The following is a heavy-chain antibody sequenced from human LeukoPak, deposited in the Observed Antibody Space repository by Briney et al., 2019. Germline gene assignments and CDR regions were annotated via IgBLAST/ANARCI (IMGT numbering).Heavy chain of an antibody. CDR1: SDSIRNYF. CDR2: ISASGSS. J-gene: IGHJ3*01. V-gene: IGHV4-4*07. D-gene: IGHD6-6*01. Sequence: SETLSLTCTFSSDSIRNYFWSWMRQPAGKGLEWIGRISASGSSNYNPSLKTRVTMSLDTSKNQFSLKLTSVTAADTAVYYCARLRVPAARGAFDCWGQGTMVTVAS. CDR3: ARLRVPAARGAFDC.